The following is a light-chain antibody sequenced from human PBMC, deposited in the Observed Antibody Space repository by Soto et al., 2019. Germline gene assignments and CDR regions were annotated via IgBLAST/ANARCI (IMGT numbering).Light chain of an antibody. V-gene: IGLV2-23*01. CDR2: EGS. CDR1: SSDVGSYNL. CDR3: CSYAGSSTYV. Sequence: SVLAQPPSVSGSPGQSIPISCTGTSSDVGSYNLVSWYQQHPGKAPKLMIYEGSKRPSGVSNRFSGSKSGNTASLTISGLQAEDEADYYCCSYAGSSTYVFGTGTKVTVL. J-gene: IGLJ1*01.